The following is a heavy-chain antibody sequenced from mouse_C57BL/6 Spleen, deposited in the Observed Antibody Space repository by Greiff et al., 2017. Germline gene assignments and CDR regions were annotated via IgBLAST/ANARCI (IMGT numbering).Heavy chain of an antibody. J-gene: IGHJ3*01. Sequence: EVQLQQSGPELVKPGASVKISCKASGYSFTGYYMNWVKQSPEKSLEWIGEINPSTGGTTYNQKFKAKATLTVDKSSSTAYMQLKSLTSEDSAVYYCARYYYGSSPFADWGQGTLVTVSA. CDR2: INPSTGGT. V-gene: IGHV1-42*01. CDR1: GYSFTGYY. D-gene: IGHD1-1*01. CDR3: ARYYYGSSPFAD.